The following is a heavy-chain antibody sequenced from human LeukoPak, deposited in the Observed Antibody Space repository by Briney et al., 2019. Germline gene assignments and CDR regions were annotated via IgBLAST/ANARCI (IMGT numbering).Heavy chain of an antibody. D-gene: IGHD3-16*01. J-gene: IGHJ4*02. CDR1: GDSISSGRYF. CDR3: AVGENFDY. CDR2: IYTTGNT. V-gene: IGHV4-61*02. Sequence: ASETLSLTCTVSGDSISSGRYFWNWIRQPAGKTLEWIGRIYTTGNTDYNPSLKSRFTISVDTSRNQFSLKLSSVTAADTAVYYCAVGENFDYWGQGTLVTVSS.